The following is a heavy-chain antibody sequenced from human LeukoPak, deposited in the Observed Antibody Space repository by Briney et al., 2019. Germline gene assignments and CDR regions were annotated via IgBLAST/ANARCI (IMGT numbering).Heavy chain of an antibody. CDR3: ARLYDSSGYFPYYFDY. V-gene: IGHV1-69*05. CDR2: IIPIFGTA. D-gene: IGHD3-22*01. Sequence: ASVKVSCKASGYTFTGYYMHWVRQAPGQGLEWMGGIIPIFGTANYAQKFQGRVTITTDESTSTAYMELSSLRSEDTAVYYCARLYDSSGYFPYYFDYWGQGTLVTVSS. J-gene: IGHJ4*02. CDR1: GYTFTGYY.